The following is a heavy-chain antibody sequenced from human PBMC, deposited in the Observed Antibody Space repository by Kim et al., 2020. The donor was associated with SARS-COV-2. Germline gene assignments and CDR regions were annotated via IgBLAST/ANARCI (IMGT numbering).Heavy chain of an antibody. CDR2: IIPIFGTA. CDR1: GGTFSSYA. V-gene: IGHV1-69*13. Sequence: SVKVSCKASGGTFSSYAISWVRQAPGQGLEWMGGIIPIFGTANYAQKFQGRVTITADESTSTAYMELSSLRSEDTAVYYCARVLGRITMVRGQGWYGMDVWGQGTTVTVSS. D-gene: IGHD3-10*01. J-gene: IGHJ6*02. CDR3: ARVLGRITMVRGQGWYGMDV.